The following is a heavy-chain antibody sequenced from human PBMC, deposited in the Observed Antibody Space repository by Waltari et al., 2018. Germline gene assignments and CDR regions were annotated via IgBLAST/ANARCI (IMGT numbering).Heavy chain of an antibody. CDR2: LYGTATT. D-gene: IGHD2-21*01. J-gene: IGHJ3*01. CDR1: GYSISRGWY. CDR3: TRRMMTAIAGGGASDV. Sequence: QVQLQESGPRLVKPSETLSLSCAVSGYSISRGWYWVWMRHLPGKGLEWIGSLYGTATTSYSPALQSRVTISSDTSTNNFYLNLTSVTAADTATYYCTRRMMTAIAGGGASDVWGQGTLVTVSS. V-gene: IGHV4-38-2*01.